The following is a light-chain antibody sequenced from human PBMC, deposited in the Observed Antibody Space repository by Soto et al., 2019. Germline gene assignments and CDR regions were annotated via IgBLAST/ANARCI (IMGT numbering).Light chain of an antibody. CDR2: KAS. V-gene: IGKV1-5*03. CDR3: QQYNSYPLT. J-gene: IGKJ1*01. Sequence: DIHMTQSPSTLSASGGDRVTITCRASQSIGTWLAWYQQKPGKAPKLLIYKASTLESGVPSRFSGSGSGTEFTLTISSLQTDDFATYYCQQYNSYPLTFGQGTKVEIK. CDR1: QSIGTW.